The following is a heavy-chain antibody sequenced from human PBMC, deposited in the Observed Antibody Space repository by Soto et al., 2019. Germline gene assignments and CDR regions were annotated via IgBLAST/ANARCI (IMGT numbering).Heavy chain of an antibody. J-gene: IGHJ4*02. CDR1: GYSISNGYY. CDR2: IYHSGTT. D-gene: IGHD5-18*01. Sequence: LPLTCDVYGYSISNGYYWGWIRQSPAKGLEWIGTIYHSGTTYYNPSLKSRVIMSIDTSKNQFSLNLNSVTAADPAVYYCVRDRYSYDSEVGKWGQGTLVTVSS. CDR3: VRDRYSYDSEVGK. V-gene: IGHV4-38-2*02.